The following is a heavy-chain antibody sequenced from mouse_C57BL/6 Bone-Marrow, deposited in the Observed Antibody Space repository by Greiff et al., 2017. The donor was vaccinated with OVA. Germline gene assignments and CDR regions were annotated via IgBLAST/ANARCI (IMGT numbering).Heavy chain of an antibody. V-gene: IGHV1-39*01. Sequence: VQLKQSGPELVKPGASVKISCKASGYSFTDYNMNWVKQSNGQSLEWIGVINPNYGTTSYNQKFKGKATLTVDQSSSTAYMQLNSLTSEDSAVYYCAFYYGSSYRYFDVWGTGTTVTVSS. D-gene: IGHD1-1*01. CDR1: GYSFTDYN. CDR3: AFYYGSSYRYFDV. CDR2: INPNYGTT. J-gene: IGHJ1*03.